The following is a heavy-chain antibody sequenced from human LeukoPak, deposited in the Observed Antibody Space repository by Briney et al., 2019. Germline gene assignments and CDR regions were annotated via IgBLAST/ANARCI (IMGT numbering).Heavy chain of an antibody. CDR3: ARDPGSSWSYFDY. CDR1: GFTSSSYR. D-gene: IGHD6-13*01. Sequence: GRSMSLSSAVSGFTSSSYRINWVRRAPGKGQGWVSYISSRRRTQYYANSVKGKSTSSRDNAKSRLYLQITSLRAGGTAVYYCARDPGSSWSYFDYWGQGTLVTVSS. CDR2: ISSRRRTQ. J-gene: IGHJ4*02. V-gene: IGHV3-48*04.